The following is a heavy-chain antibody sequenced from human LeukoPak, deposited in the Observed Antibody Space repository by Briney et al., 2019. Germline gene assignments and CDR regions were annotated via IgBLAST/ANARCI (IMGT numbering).Heavy chain of an antibody. CDR1: GGSISSNSYY. Sequence: PSETLSLTCAVSGGSISSNSYYWGWIRQPPGKGLEWIGSIYYSGSTYYNPSLKSRVTISVDTSKNQFSLKLSSVTAADTAVYYCARDMSYYGSGSYTSGTNWFDPWGQGTLVTVSS. CDR3: ARDMSYYGSGSYTSGTNWFDP. D-gene: IGHD3-10*01. CDR2: IYYSGST. V-gene: IGHV4-39*02. J-gene: IGHJ5*02.